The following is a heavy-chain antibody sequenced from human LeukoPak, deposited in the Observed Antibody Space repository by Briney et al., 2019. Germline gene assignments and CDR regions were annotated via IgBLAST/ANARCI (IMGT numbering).Heavy chain of an antibody. CDR2: IYYSGST. D-gene: IGHD5-18*01. J-gene: IGHJ4*02. Sequence: SETLSLTCTVSGGSVSSGSYYWSWIRQPPGTGLEWIGYIYYSGSTNYNPSLKSRVTISVDTSKNQFSLKLSSVTAADTAVHYCARGSGYSLVGGLVDYWGQGTLVTVSS. CDR3: ARGSGYSLVGGLVDY. V-gene: IGHV4-61*01. CDR1: GGSVSSGSYY.